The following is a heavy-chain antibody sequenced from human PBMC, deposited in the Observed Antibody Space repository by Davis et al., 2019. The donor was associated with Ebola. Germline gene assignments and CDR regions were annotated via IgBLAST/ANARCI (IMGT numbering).Heavy chain of an antibody. D-gene: IGHD1-7*01. V-gene: IGHV3-23*01. Sequence: GESLKISCAASGFTFSTYAMGWVRQAPGKGLEWVSDISSGGGAPYYADSVKGRFTISRDNSKNTLYLQMNSLRAEDTAVYYCAKMSAGTYYWGQGTLVTVSS. CDR3: AKMSAGTYY. J-gene: IGHJ4*02. CDR1: GFTFSTYA. CDR2: ISSGGGAP.